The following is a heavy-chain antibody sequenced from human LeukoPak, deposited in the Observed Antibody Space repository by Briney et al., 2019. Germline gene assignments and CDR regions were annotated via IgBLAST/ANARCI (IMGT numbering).Heavy chain of an antibody. J-gene: IGHJ4*02. CDR2: IYHSGST. D-gene: IGHD4-17*01. Sequence: PWETLSLTCAVSGGSLSSYYWSWIRQPPGKGLEWIGSIYHSGSTYYNPSLKSRVTISVDTSKNQFSLKLSSVTAADTAVYYCARNYGDSLDYWGQGTLVTVSP. CDR3: ARNYGDSLDY. V-gene: IGHV4-38-2*01. CDR1: GGSLSSYY.